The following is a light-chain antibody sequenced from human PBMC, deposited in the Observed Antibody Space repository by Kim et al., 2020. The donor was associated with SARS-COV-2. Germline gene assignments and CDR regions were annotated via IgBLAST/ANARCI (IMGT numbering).Light chain of an antibody. CDR1: NSNIGSNS. J-gene: IGLJ1*01. V-gene: IGLV1-44*01. CDR3: AAWDDSLNGYV. Sequence: ELTQPPSASGTPGQRVTISCFGSNSNIGSNSVNWYQHLPGTAPKVLIYSNNQRPSGVPDRFSASKSGSSASLAISGLQSEDEADYYCAAWDDSLNGYVFATGTKVTVL. CDR2: SNN.